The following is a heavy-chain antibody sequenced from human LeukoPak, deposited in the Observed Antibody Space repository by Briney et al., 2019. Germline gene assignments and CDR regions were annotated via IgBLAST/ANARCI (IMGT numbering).Heavy chain of an antibody. CDR2: IKQDGSEK. J-gene: IGHJ4*02. D-gene: IGHD4-17*01. Sequence: GGSLRLSCAASGFTFSSYAMHWVRQAPGKGLEWVANIKQDGSEKYYVDSVKGRFTISRDNAKNSLYLQMNSLRAEDTAVYYCARERMVGYGDYVWYGDFDYWGQGTLVTVSS. CDR1: GFTFSSYA. CDR3: ARERMVGYGDYVWYGDFDY. V-gene: IGHV3-7*01.